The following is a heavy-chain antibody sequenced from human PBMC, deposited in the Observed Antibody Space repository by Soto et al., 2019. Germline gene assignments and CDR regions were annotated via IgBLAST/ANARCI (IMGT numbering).Heavy chain of an antibody. Sequence: QVQLQESGPGLVKPSQTLSLTCTVSGGSISSGAYYWSWVRQPPGKGLEWLGYIYYSGSTYYNPPPKSRVTISVAPSKTQFSLKLSSVTATDTAVYYCARDHYGDTYYFDYWGQGTLVTVSS. CDR3: ARDHYGDTYYFDY. CDR1: GGSISSGAYY. J-gene: IGHJ4*02. D-gene: IGHD4-17*01. CDR2: IYYSGST. V-gene: IGHV4-30-4*01.